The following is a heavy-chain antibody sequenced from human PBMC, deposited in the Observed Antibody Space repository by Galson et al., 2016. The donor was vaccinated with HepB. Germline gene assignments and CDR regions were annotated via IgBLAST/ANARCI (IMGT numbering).Heavy chain of an antibody. V-gene: IGHV1-8*01. CDR1: GYSFVSHD. D-gene: IGHD4-23*01. Sequence: SVKVSCKASGYSFVSHDIDWIRQTAGQGLEWMGWMNADSGDTYYAKKFQGRVNMTRSIAMTTAYMELSSRGSDDTAVYFCTIGRSPVDYGGGSDAMNLWGKGTTVTVSS. CDR3: TIGRSPVDYGGGSDAMNL. J-gene: IGHJ6*04. CDR2: MNADSGDT.